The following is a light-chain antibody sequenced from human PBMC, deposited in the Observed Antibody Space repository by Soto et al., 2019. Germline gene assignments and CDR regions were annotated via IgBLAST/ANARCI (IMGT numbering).Light chain of an antibody. CDR2: DVS. J-gene: IGLJ3*02. CDR3: ASYTGTDTPWV. CDR1: ASDIGYYNF. V-gene: IGLV2-14*03. Sequence: QSALTQPASVSGSLGQSITISCTGAASDIGYYNFVSWYQQHPATAPKLIIYDVSHRPSGISFRFSGSKSGNTASLTISGLLAEDEAAYYCASYTGTDTPWVFGGGTKLTVL.